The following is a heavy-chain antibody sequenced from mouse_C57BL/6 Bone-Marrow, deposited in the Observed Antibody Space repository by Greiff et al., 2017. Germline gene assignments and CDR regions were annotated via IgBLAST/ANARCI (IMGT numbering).Heavy chain of an antibody. J-gene: IGHJ1*03. CDR3: ARWLLRHWYFDV. Sequence: QVQLQQSGAELVRPGTSVKVSCKASGYAFTNYLIEWVKQRPGQGLEWIGVINPGSGGTNYNEKFKGKATLTADKSSSTAYMQLSSLTSEDPAVYFCARWLLRHWYFDVWGTGTTVTVSS. V-gene: IGHV1-54*01. D-gene: IGHD2-3*01. CDR2: INPGSGGT. CDR1: GYAFTNYL.